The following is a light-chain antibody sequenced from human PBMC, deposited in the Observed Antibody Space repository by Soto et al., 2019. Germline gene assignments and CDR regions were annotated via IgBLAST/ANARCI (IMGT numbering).Light chain of an antibody. CDR1: QSLSSNY. Sequence: EAVLTQSPGTLSLSPGERATLSCRASQSLSSNYLAWYQQKPGQAPRLLFHSPSSRATGIPDRFSASWSGTDFTLTISRLEPEDVAVYCCQYNGTSRYTFGQGTKLEIK. J-gene: IGKJ2*01. CDR3: QYNGTSRYT. CDR2: SPS. V-gene: IGKV3-20*01.